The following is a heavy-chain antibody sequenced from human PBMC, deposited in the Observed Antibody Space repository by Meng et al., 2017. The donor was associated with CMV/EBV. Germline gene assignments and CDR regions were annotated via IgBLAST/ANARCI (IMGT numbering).Heavy chain of an antibody. V-gene: IGHV3-9*01. CDR2: ISWNSGSI. CDR3: AKDRGSWYGGLDY. CDR1: GFTFDDYA. D-gene: IGHD6-13*01. J-gene: IGHJ4*02. Sequence: GGSLRLSCAASGFTFDDYAMHWVRQAPGKGLEWVSGISWNSGSIGYADSVKGRFTISRDNAKNSLYLQMNSLRAEDTALYYCAKDRGSWYGGLDYWGQGTLVTVS.